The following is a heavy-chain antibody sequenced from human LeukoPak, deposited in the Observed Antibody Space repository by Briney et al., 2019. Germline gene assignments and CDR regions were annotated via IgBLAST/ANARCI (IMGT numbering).Heavy chain of an antibody. V-gene: IGHV4-30-4*08. CDR2: IYYSGST. J-gene: IGHJ6*03. Sequence: LRLSCAASGFTFSDFYMSWIRQAPGKGLEWIGYIYYSGSTYYNPSLKGRVTISVDTSKNQFSLKLSSVTAADTAVYYCARVTPYYYYYMDVWGKGTTVTVSS. CDR1: GFTFSDFY. CDR3: ARVTPYYYYYMDV.